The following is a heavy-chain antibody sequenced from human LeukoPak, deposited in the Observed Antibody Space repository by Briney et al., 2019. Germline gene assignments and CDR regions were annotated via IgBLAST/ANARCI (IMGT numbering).Heavy chain of an antibody. Sequence: GGSLRLSRAASGFTFDDYTMDWVRQAPGKGLEWVSLISWDGGSTYYADSVKGRFTISRDNSKNSLYLQMNSLRTEDTALYFCAKDHYYGSGSYSRWVYFDYWGQGTLVTVSS. V-gene: IGHV3-43*01. CDR2: ISWDGGST. D-gene: IGHD3-10*01. CDR3: AKDHYYGSGSYSRWVYFDY. CDR1: GFTFDDYT. J-gene: IGHJ4*02.